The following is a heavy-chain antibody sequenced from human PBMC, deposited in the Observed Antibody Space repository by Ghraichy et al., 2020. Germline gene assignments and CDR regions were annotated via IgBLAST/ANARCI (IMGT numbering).Heavy chain of an antibody. CDR2: IRFDGGGT. CDR3: AKDNRFYCSGDTCYYDY. D-gene: IGHD2-15*01. V-gene: IGHV3-30*02. J-gene: IGHJ4*02. CDR1: AFTFSSYG. Sequence: LSLTCAASAFTFSSYGMHWVRQAPGKGLEWVAFIRFDGGGTYYGDSVKGRFTISRDNSKNTLYLQMSTLRPEDTAVYYCAKDNRFYCSGDTCYYDYWGQGTVVTVSS.